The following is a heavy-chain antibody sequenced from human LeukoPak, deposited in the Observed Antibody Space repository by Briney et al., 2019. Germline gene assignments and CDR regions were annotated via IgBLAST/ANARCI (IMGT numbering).Heavy chain of an antibody. V-gene: IGHV4-34*01. J-gene: IGHJ5*02. CDR2: INHSGST. D-gene: IGHD2/OR15-2a*01. CDR1: GGSFSGYY. CDR3: AGRSRILRAFDP. Sequence: SETLSLTCAVYGGSFSGYYWSWIRQPPGKGLEWIGEINHSGSTNYNPSLKSRVTISVDTSKNQFSLKLSSVTAADTAVYYCAGRSRILRAFDPWGQGTLVTVSS.